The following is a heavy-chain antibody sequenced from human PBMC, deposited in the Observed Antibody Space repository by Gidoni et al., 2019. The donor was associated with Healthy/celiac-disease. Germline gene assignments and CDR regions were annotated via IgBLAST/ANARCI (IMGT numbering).Heavy chain of an antibody. Sequence: QVQLQESGPGLVKPSQTLSLTCTVSGGSLSSGGYYWCWLRQHPGKGLEWIGYIYYSGSTYYNPSLKSRVTISVDTSKNQFSLKLSSVTAADTAVYYCARGDSSGWSRPWFDPWGQGTLVTDSS. CDR3: ARGDSSGWSRPWFDP. CDR2: IYYSGST. J-gene: IGHJ5*02. CDR1: GGSLSSGGYY. V-gene: IGHV4-31*03. D-gene: IGHD6-19*01.